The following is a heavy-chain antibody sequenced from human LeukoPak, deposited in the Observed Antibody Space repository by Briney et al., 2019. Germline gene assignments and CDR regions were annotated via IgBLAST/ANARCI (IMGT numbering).Heavy chain of an antibody. Sequence: ASVKVSCKASGYTFTGYYMHWVRQAPGQGLEWMGRINPNSGGTNYAQKFQGRVTMTRDTSISTAYMELSRLRSDDTAVYYCARVAYSSGWPLDYWGRGTLVTVSS. CDR2: INPNSGGT. J-gene: IGHJ4*02. CDR1: GYTFTGYY. D-gene: IGHD6-19*01. CDR3: ARVAYSSGWPLDY. V-gene: IGHV1-2*06.